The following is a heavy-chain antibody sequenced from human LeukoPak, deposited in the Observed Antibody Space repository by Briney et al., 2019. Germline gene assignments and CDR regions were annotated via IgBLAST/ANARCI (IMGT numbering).Heavy chain of an antibody. J-gene: IGHJ5*02. CDR1: GYSFTSYG. V-gene: IGHV1-18*01. Sequence: ASVKVSCKASGYSFTSYGITWVRQAPGQGLEWMGWISTYDGDANYAQKLQGRVTMTTDTSTSTAYMELRSLRSDDTAVYYCARAEGFAEFDPWGQGTLVTVSS. CDR3: ARAEGFAEFDP. CDR2: ISTYDGDA.